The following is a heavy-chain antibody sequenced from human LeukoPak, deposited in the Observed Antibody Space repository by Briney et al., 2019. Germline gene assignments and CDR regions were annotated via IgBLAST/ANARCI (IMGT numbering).Heavy chain of an antibody. CDR2: ISSSSSYT. CDR3: AKRSMLSSSWTPLDH. CDR1: GFTFSDYY. Sequence: GGSLRLSCAASGFTFSDYYMSWIRQAPGKGLEWVSYISSSSSYTNYADSVKGRFTISRDNAKNTLYLQMNSLGAEDTAVYYCAKRSMLSSSWTPLDHWGQGALVTVSS. V-gene: IGHV3-11*06. J-gene: IGHJ4*02. D-gene: IGHD6-13*01.